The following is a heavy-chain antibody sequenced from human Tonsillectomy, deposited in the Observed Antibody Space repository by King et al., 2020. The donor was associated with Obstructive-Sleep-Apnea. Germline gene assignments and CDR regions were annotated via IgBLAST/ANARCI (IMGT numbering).Heavy chain of an antibody. CDR2: IYYTGTT. V-gene: IGHV4-59*01. J-gene: IGHJ5*02. D-gene: IGHD6-19*01. CDR3: AKDPSSSGWDLGYRWVDP. Sequence: VQLQESGPGLVKPSETLSLTCTVSSCSIRSYFWSWIRQPPGKGLEWIGFIYYTGTTYYNPSLTGRVTISVDTSKNQFSLKLSSVTAADTAVYYCAKDPSSSGWDLGYRWVDPWGQGTLVTVSS. CDR1: SCSIRSYF.